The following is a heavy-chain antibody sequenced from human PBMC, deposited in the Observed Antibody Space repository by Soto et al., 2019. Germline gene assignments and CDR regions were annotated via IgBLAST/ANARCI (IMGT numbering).Heavy chain of an antibody. J-gene: IGHJ6*02. Sequence: GESLKISCKGSGYSFTSYWIGWVRQMPGKGLEWMGIIYPGDSDTRYSPSFQGQVTISADKSISTAYLQWSSLKASDTAMYYCERLAAAAGYYYYSMDVWGQGTTVIVSS. CDR1: GYSFTSYW. CDR2: IYPGDSDT. V-gene: IGHV5-51*01. CDR3: ERLAAAAGYYYYSMDV. D-gene: IGHD6-13*01.